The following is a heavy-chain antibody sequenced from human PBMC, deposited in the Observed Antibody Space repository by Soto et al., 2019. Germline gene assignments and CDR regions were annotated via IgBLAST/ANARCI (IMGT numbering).Heavy chain of an antibody. CDR3: ATDVTALYYFDT. J-gene: IGHJ5*02. Sequence: PSETLALTCTVSGGSISSADYYLSWIRQPPGKSLEGIGDRHRNGGAYYIPSLKSRVAILVDTSNNQFSLRLSAVTAADTAVYYCATDVTALYYFDTWGQGTLVPVSS. CDR2: RHRNGGA. CDR1: GGSISSADYY. V-gene: IGHV4-30-4*01. D-gene: IGHD2-8*01.